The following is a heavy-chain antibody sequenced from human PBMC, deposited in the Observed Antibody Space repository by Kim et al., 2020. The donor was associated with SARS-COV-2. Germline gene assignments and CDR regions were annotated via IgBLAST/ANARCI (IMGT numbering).Heavy chain of an antibody. Sequence: GGSLRLSCAASGFTFSSYEMNWVRQAPGKGLEWVSYISSSGSNIYYADSVKGRFTISRDNAKNSLYLQMNSLRAEDTAVYYCAREVYFKAFDIWGQGTMVTVSS. V-gene: IGHV3-48*03. J-gene: IGHJ3*02. CDR3: AREVYFKAFDI. D-gene: IGHD2-8*01. CDR2: ISSSGSNI. CDR1: GFTFSSYE.